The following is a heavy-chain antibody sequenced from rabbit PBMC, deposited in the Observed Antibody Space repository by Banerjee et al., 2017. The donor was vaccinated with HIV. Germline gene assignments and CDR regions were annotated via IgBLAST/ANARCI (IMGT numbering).Heavy chain of an antibody. V-gene: IGHV1S40*01. Sequence: QSLEESGGDLVKPGASLTLTCTASGFSFSSNAMCWVRQAPGKGLEWIACIYAGSSGSTSYASWAKGRFTISKTSSTTVTLQMTSLTAADTATYFCVRGSGAGAVVYGVFPDAFDPWGQGTLVTVS. CDR3: VRGSGAGAVVYGVFPDAFDP. J-gene: IGHJ2*01. CDR2: IYAGSSGST. D-gene: IGHD2-1*01. CDR1: GFSFSSNA.